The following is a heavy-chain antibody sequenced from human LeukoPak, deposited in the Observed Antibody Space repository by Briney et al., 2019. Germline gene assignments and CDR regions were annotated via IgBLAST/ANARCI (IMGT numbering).Heavy chain of an antibody. Sequence: GESLKISCKGSGYTFSNYWIGWVRQMPGKGLDWMGIIYPGDSDTRYSPSFQGQVTISADKSISHAYLQWSSLKASDTAMYYCARRGYSYGWALWAFDIWGQGTMVTVSS. CDR2: IYPGDSDT. V-gene: IGHV5-51*01. CDR1: GYTFSNYW. J-gene: IGHJ3*02. CDR3: ARRGYSYGWALWAFDI. D-gene: IGHD5-18*01.